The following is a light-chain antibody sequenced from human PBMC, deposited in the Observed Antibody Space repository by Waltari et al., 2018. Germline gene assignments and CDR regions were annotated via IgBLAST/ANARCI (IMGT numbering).Light chain of an antibody. J-gene: IGLJ3*02. CDR2: AVS. Sequence: QSALTQPASVSGSPGQSLTISCTGTDSYIVPYNYVSWYQQHPGRAPQLITYAVSDRPSGVSNLFSGSKSGHTASLTISGLQAEDEADYCCSSFTRSRTWLFGGGTKVTVL. V-gene: IGLV2-14*03. CDR3: SSFTRSRTWL. CDR1: DSYIVPYNY.